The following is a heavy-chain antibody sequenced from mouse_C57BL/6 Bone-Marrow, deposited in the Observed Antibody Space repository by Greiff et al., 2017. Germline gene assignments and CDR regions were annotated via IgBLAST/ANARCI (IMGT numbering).Heavy chain of an antibody. V-gene: IGHV1-7*01. D-gene: IGHD2-3*01. CDR1: GYTFTSYW. J-gene: IGHJ1*03. CDR2: INPSSGYT. CDR3: AREGLGYYGREYVDV. Sequence: QVQLQQSGAELAKPGASVKLSCKASGYTFTSYWMHWVKQRPGQGLEWIGYINPSSGYTKSNQKFKDKATLTADKSSSTAYMQLSNLTYKNSTIYYGAREGLGYYGREYVDVWGTGTTVTVSS.